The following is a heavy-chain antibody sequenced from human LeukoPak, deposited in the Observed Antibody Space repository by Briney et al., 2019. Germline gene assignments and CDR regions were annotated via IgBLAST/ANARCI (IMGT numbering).Heavy chain of an antibody. CDR1: GFSFSGHW. CDR2: ISPTGSTT. V-gene: IGHV3-74*01. Sequence: GGSLRLSCTASGFSFSGHWMHWARQLPGKGLVWVSRISPTGSTTSYADSVKGRFTVSRDNAKNTLYLQVNNLRAEDTAVYYCARSYDFWSGYFPLDYWGQGTLVTVSS. J-gene: IGHJ4*02. CDR3: ARSYDFWSGYFPLDY. D-gene: IGHD3-3*01.